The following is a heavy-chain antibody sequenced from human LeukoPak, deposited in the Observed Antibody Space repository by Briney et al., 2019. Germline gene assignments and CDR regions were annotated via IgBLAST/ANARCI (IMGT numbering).Heavy chain of an antibody. CDR1: GDSVSSNSVA. CDR2: TYYRSKWYN. V-gene: IGHV6-1*01. D-gene: IGHD5-18*01. J-gene: IGHJ4*02. CDR3: ARGYRYSFDY. Sequence: SRTLSLTCAISGDSVSSNSVAWNWIRQSPSRGLEWLGSTYYRSKWYNDYAVSVKSRITVNPDTSKNQFSLQLNSVTPEDTAVYYCARGYRYSFDYWGQGALVTVSA.